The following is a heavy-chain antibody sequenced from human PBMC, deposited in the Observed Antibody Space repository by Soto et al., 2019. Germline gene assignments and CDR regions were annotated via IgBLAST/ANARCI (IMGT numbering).Heavy chain of an antibody. CDR2: ISAYNGNT. Sequence: ASVKVSYKASGYTFTSYGISWVRQAPGQGLEWMGWISAYNGNTNYAQKLQGRVTMTTDTSTSTAYMELRSLRSDDTAVYYCARTLGYCSGGSCYSFPKYYFDYWGQGTLVTVSS. V-gene: IGHV1-18*01. J-gene: IGHJ4*02. CDR3: ARTLGYCSGGSCYSFPKYYFDY. CDR1: GYTFTSYG. D-gene: IGHD2-15*01.